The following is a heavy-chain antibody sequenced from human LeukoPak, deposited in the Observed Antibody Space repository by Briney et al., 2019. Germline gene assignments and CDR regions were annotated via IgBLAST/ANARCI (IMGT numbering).Heavy chain of an antibody. CDR1: GYTYTGYY. V-gene: IGHV1-2*02. CDR3: ARARGYSGYVMVDY. D-gene: IGHD5-12*01. J-gene: IGHJ4*02. Sequence: ASVKVSCKASGYTYTGYYMRWVRQAPGQGLEWMGWINPNSGGTNYAQKFQGRVTMTRDTSISTAYMELSRLRSDDTAVYYCARARGYSGYVMVDYWGQGTLVTVSS. CDR2: INPNSGGT.